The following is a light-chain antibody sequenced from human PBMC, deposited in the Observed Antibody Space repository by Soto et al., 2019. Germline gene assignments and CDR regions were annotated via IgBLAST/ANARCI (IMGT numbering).Light chain of an antibody. CDR3: QQYYSYPQIT. CDR1: QSVSNNY. Sequence: EIVLTQSPGTLSLSPGERATLSCRASQSVSNNYLAWYQQKPGQAPRLLIYGASNRATGIPDRFSGSGSGTDFTLTISCLQSEDFATYYCQQYYSYPQITFGQGTRLEIK. J-gene: IGKJ5*01. V-gene: IGKV3-20*01. CDR2: GAS.